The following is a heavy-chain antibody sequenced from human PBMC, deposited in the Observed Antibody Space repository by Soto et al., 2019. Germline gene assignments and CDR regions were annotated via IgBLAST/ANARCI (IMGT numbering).Heavy chain of an antibody. CDR2: ISDTGVAT. D-gene: IGHD2-15*01. Sequence: GGSLRLSCAASGFTFSSCAMSWVRQAPGRGLEWVSGISDTGVATYYADSVKGRFTISRDNSKNTLYLQMNSLGAEDTAVHYCTSCCGGSCYSGDGMGVWGQGTTVTVPS. CDR3: TSCCGGSCYSGDGMGV. V-gene: IGHV3-23*01. J-gene: IGHJ6*02. CDR1: GFTFSSCA.